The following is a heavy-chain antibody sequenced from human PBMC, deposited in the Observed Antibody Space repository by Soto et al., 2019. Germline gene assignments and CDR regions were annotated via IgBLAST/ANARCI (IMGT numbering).Heavy chain of an antibody. CDR3: ARPWAVGANDDFDI. CDR2: IYPDESDN. Sequence: GEALKISCRCSGYIFPKYLIFWVRQMPGKALEWMCIIYPDESDNRYSRSFEGQVIISVDKSINTAFLHRIGLRASDTDMYYCARPWAVGANDDFDIWGKGTMITVSS. CDR1: GYIFPKYL. D-gene: IGHD1-26*01. J-gene: IGHJ3*02. V-gene: IGHV5-51*01.